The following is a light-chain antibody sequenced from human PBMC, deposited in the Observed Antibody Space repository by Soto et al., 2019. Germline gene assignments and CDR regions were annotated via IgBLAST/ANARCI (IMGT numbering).Light chain of an antibody. V-gene: IGKV3-20*01. CDR2: GAS. J-gene: IGKJ1*01. CDR3: QQLGT. Sequence: EVVLTQSPGTLSLTPGEGATLSCRASQSVSNNYLAWYQQKPGQAPRLLIYGASNRATGIPDRFSGSGSGTDFTLTIIRLEPEDFAVYYCQQLGTFGQGTKVEIK. CDR1: QSVSNNY.